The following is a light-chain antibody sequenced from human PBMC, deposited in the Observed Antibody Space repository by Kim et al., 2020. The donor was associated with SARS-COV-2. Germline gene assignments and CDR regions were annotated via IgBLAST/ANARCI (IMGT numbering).Light chain of an antibody. J-gene: IGKJ4*01. CDR3: QQYNNWIS. Sequence: EIVITQSPATLSVSPGERATLSCRASQSLSSNLAWYQQKPGQAPRLLIYGASTRATGIPARFSGSGSATEFTLTISSLQSEDFAVYYCQQYNNWISFGGGTKVDIK. V-gene: IGKV3-15*01. CDR1: QSLSSN. CDR2: GAS.